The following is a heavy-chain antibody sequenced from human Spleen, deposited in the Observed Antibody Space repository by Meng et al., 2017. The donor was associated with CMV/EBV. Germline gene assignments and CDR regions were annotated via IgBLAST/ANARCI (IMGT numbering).Heavy chain of an antibody. D-gene: IGHD2-8*01. V-gene: IGHV3-9*01. J-gene: IGHJ6*02. CDR3: AKDRGYCADGVCYTRYYGLDV. CDR1: GFTFDDYA. Sequence: GGSLRLSCAASGFTFDDYAMHWVRQAPGKGLEWVSGVSRNSGSMAYADSVKGRFTISRDNAKNSLYLQMNSLRPEDTALYYCAKDRGYCADGVCYTRYYGLDVWGQGTTVTVSS. CDR2: VSRNSGSM.